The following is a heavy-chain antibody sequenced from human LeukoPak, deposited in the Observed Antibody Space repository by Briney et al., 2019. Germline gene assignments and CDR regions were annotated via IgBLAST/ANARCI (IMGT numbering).Heavy chain of an antibody. D-gene: IGHD6-19*01. CDR3: AKDLEQWPAVPEY. J-gene: IGHJ4*02. CDR1: GFIFSSYG. CDR2: IRYDGSNK. Sequence: PGGSLRLSCAASGFIFSSYGMHWVRQAPGKGLEWAAFIRYDGSNKYYADSVKGRFTVSRDNSKNRLYLQMNSLRPEETALYYCAKDLEQWPAVPEYWGQGTLVIVSS. V-gene: IGHV3-30*02.